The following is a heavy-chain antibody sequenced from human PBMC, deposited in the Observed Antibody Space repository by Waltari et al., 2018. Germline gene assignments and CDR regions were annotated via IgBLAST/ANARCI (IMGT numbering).Heavy chain of an antibody. Sequence: EVQLVETGGGLIQPGGSLRLSCAASGFTVGCYYMSWVGQAPGKGLQWVSVIYSGGSTYYADSVKGRFTISRDNSKNTLYLQMNSLRAEDTAVYYCARVERGSGWFFDYWGQGTLVTVSS. D-gene: IGHD6-19*01. CDR3: ARVERGSGWFFDY. V-gene: IGHV3-53*02. CDR1: GFTVGCYY. CDR2: IYSGGST. J-gene: IGHJ4*02.